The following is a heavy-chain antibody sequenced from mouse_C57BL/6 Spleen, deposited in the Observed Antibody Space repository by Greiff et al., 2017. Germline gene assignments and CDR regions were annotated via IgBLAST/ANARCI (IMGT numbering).Heavy chain of an antibody. J-gene: IGHJ1*03. V-gene: IGHV1-62-2*01. CDR2: FYPGSGSI. D-gene: IGHD2-4*01. Sequence: VQLQQSGAELVKPGASVKLSCKASGYTFTEYTIHWVKQRSGQGLEWIGWFYPGSGSIKYNEKFKDKATLTADKSSSTVYMELSRLTSEYSAVYFCARHEGDDYDLYWYFDVWGTGTTVTVSS. CDR3: ARHEGDDYDLYWYFDV. CDR1: GYTFTEYT.